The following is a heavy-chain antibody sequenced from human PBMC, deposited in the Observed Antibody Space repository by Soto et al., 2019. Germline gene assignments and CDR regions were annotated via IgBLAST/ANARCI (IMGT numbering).Heavy chain of an antibody. V-gene: IGHV3-30*04. J-gene: IGHJ4*02. CDR3: AREPYGDSQYFDY. CDR1: GFTFNSVS. D-gene: IGHD2-21*02. CDR2: VSFDGKVT. Sequence: QVQLVESGGGMAQAGTSLRLSCTGSGFTFNSVSQHWVRQGPDKGLGWVAVVSFDGKVTYYADSVKGRFTVSRDISKNTIYLQANRLSPEDTAVYYCAREPYGDSQYFDYWGQGTPVTVSS.